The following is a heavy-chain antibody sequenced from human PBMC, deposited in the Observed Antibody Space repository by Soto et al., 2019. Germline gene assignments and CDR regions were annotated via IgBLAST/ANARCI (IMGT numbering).Heavy chain of an antibody. CDR1: GLTFSDHY. CDR2: IKNKANSYIT. Sequence: EVQLVESGGGLVQPGGSLRLSCAASGLTFSDHYMDWVRQAPGKGLEWVGRIKNKANSYITEYAASVKGRFTISRDDSKNSLDLQMNSLKTEDTAVYYCARVRLGVTTRLFDYWGQGTLVSVSS. J-gene: IGHJ4*02. CDR3: ARVRLGVTTRLFDY. V-gene: IGHV3-72*01. D-gene: IGHD6-25*01.